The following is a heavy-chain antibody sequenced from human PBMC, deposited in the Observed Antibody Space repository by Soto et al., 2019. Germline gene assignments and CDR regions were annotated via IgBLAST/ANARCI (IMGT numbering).Heavy chain of an antibody. D-gene: IGHD6-19*01. CDR3: ARDLAVAGLDAFDI. J-gene: IGHJ3*02. Sequence: PGESLKISCAASGFTFSDYYMSWIRQAPGKGLEWVSYISSSSSYTNYADSVKGRFTISRDNAKNSLYLQMNSLRAEDTAVYYCARDLAVAGLDAFDIWGQGTMVTVSS. CDR1: GFTFSDYY. V-gene: IGHV3-11*06. CDR2: ISSSSSYT.